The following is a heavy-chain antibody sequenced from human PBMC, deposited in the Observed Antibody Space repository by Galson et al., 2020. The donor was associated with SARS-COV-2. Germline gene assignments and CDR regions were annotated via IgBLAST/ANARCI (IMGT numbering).Heavy chain of an antibody. V-gene: IGHV4-31*03. CDR3: ARGAFSEAVPAAIYCDGMDV. J-gene: IGHJ6*02. D-gene: IGHD2-2*01. Sequence: SETLSLTRTLYGGSISSGVSYWSWIRQHPGKGLEWIGYIYYRGSTYYNPSLKSRVTISADTSKNQFSLKLSSLTAAATAVYYYARGAFSEAVPAAIYCDGMDVWGRGTTVAVSS. CDR2: IYYRGST. CDR1: GGSISSGVSY.